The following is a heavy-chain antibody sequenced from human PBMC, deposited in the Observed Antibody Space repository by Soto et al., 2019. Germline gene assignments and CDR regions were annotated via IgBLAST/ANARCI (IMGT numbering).Heavy chain of an antibody. Sequence: SCKASGGTFSSYAISWVRQAPGEGLEWVSTIDGSGGITYYADSVKGRFTISRDNSRNTVYLQMNSLRGDDTALYYCVKNSGWFNTWGQGALVTVSS. J-gene: IGHJ5*02. V-gene: IGHV3-23*01. CDR3: VKNSGWFNT. CDR1: GGTFSSYA. D-gene: IGHD3-10*01. CDR2: IDGSGGIT.